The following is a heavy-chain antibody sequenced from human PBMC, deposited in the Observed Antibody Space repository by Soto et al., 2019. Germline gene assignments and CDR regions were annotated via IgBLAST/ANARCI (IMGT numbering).Heavy chain of an antibody. Sequence: SLRLSCAASGFKFRNYWMSWVRQAPGKGLEWVGNIKHDTSEAHYADSVKGRFTITRDNIKNFLFLQMNGLRADDTASYYCARDGLLFSGPYRPSRFDYWGLGTLVTVSS. CDR3: ARDGLLFSGPYRPSRFDY. CDR1: GFKFRNYW. J-gene: IGHJ4*02. D-gene: IGHD3-16*02. V-gene: IGHV3-7*03. CDR2: IKHDTSEA.